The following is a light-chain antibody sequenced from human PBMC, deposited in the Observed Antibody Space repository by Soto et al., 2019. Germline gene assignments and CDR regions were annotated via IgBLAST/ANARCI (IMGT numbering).Light chain of an antibody. CDR3: SSYSSNTSLRYV. J-gene: IGLJ1*01. V-gene: IGLV1-40*01. CDR2: GNR. Sequence: QSVLTQPPSVSGAPGQRVTISCTGNSSNLGAGYDVHWYQQLPGAAPKLVIFGNRNRPSGVSDRFSGSKSGNTASLTISGLQTEDEADYYCSSYSSNTSLRYVFGTGTKVTVL. CDR1: SSNLGAGYD.